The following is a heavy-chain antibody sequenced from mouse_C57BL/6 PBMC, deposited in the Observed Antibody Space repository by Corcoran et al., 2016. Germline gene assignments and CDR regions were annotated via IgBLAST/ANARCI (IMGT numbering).Heavy chain of an antibody. J-gene: IGHJ4*01. CDR3: ARENYIS. D-gene: IGHD2-12*01. V-gene: IGHV9-3*01. CDR2: INTYSGVP. CDR1: GYTFTTYG. Sequence: QIQLVQSGPELKKPGETVKISCKASGYTFTTYGMSWVKQAPGKGLKWMGWINTYSGVPTYADDFKGRFAFSLETSASTAYLQINNLKNEDTATYFWARENYISWGQGTSVTVSS.